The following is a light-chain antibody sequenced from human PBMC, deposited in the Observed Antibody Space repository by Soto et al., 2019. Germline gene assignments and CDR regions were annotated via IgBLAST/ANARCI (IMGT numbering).Light chain of an antibody. V-gene: IGLV2-23*01. CDR1: SNDVGTYNL. CDR2: EGS. Sequence: QSALTQPASVSGSPGQSITISCTGTSNDVGTYNLVSWYQQHPGKAPKLMIYEGSKRPSGVSNRFSGSKSGNTASLAISGLQAEDEADYYCCSYARTTTVVFGGGTKVTVL. CDR3: CSYARTTTVV. J-gene: IGLJ2*01.